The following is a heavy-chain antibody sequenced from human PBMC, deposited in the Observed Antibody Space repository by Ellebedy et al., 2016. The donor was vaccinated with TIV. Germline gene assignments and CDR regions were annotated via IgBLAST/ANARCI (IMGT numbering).Heavy chain of an antibody. J-gene: IGHJ2*01. V-gene: IGHV4-34*01. CDR2: INHRDTT. D-gene: IGHD2/OR15-2a*01. CDR1: GGPLSGFS. CDR3: ARCHFPDVDLDHWYFDL. Sequence: GSLRLSCAVSGGPLSGFSWSWIRQPPGKGLEWIGEINHRDTTNYNPSLKSRVTISVDTSKNQVSLRLTSVTAADTAVYYCARCHFPDVDLDHWYFDLWGRGSLVTVSS.